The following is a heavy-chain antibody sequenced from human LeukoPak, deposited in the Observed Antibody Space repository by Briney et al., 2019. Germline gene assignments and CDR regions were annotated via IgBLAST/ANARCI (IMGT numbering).Heavy chain of an antibody. CDR2: INPSGGST. CDR3: ARNIVVVPAAEICYYYYGMDV. D-gene: IGHD2-2*01. J-gene: IGHJ6*02. Sequence: GASVKVSCKASGYTFTSYYMHWVRQAPGQGLEWMGIINPSGGSTSYAQKFQGRVTMTRDTSTSTVYMELSSLRSEDTAVYYCARNIVVVPAAEICYYYYGMDVWGQGTTVTVSS. CDR1: GYTFTSYY. V-gene: IGHV1-46*01.